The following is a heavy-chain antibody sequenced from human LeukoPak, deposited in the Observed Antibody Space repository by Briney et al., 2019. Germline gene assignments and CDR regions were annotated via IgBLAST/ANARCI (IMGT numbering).Heavy chain of an antibody. CDR3: ARDHDSSGIYYRGTFDI. Sequence: SETLSLTCTVSGGSISGYSWSWIRQPAGKGLEWIGRIYTGGDTDYSPSLKSLITMSVDTSKNQFSLRLSSVTSADSAVYYCARDHDSSGIYYRGTFDIWGQGTMVTVSS. J-gene: IGHJ3*02. CDR2: IYTGGDT. CDR1: GGSISGYS. D-gene: IGHD3-22*01. V-gene: IGHV4-4*07.